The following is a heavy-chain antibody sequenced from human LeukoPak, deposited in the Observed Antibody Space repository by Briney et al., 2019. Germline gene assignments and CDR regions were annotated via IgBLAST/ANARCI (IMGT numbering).Heavy chain of an antibody. D-gene: IGHD2-21*02. CDR1: GYTFTGYY. J-gene: IGHJ5*02. V-gene: IGHV1-2*02. CDR3: ARHELNCGGDCRGVGFDP. Sequence: ASVKVSCKASGYTFTGYYMHWVRQAPGQGLEWMGWINPNSGGTNYAQKFQGRVTMTRDTSISTAYMELSRLRSDDTAMYYCARHELNCGGDCRGVGFDPWGQGTLVTVSS. CDR2: INPNSGGT.